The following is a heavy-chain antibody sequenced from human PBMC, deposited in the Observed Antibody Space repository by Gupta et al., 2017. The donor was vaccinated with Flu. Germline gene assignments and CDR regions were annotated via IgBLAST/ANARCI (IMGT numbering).Heavy chain of an antibody. CDR1: GVTFRNAW. V-gene: IGHV3-15*01. CDR3: TTEFRIVVMMGDD. J-gene: IGHJ4*02. D-gene: IGHD3-22*01. CDR2: IKSKSDGGTT. Sequence: EVQLVESGGGLVKPGGSLRLSCAASGVTFRNAWMSWVRQAPGKGLEWIGRIKSKSDGGTTDYAAPVKGRFTISRDDSKNVLFLQMNSLKTEDTGVYYCTTEFRIVVMMGDDWGQGTLVTVSS.